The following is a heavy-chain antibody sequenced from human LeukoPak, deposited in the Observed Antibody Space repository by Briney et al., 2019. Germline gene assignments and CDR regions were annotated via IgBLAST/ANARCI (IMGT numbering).Heavy chain of an antibody. CDR2: IRSKANSYAT. Sequence: PGGSLRLSCAASGFTFSGSAMHWVRQASGKGLEWVGRIRSKANSYATAYAASVKGRFTISRDDSKNTAYLQMNGLKTEDTAVYYCTATVTTCYWGQGTLVTVSS. CDR3: TATVTTCY. J-gene: IGHJ4*02. D-gene: IGHD4-17*01. CDR1: GFTFSGSA. V-gene: IGHV3-73*01.